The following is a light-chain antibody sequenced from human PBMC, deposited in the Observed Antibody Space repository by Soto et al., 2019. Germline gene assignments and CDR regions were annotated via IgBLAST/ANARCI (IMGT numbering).Light chain of an antibody. V-gene: IGKV3-15*01. CDR1: QSFSSN. CDR2: GAS. CDR3: QQYNNWPLT. Sequence: EVVMTQSAATLSVSLVDRATLSCRASQSFSSNLACYQQQPGQAPRLLIYGASTRATGIPARFSGSGSGTEFTLTISSLQSEDFAVYSCQQYNNWPLTFGGGTKVDI. J-gene: IGKJ4*01.